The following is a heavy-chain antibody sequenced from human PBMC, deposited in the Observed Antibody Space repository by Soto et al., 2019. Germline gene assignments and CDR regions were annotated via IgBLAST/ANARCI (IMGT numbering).Heavy chain of an antibody. J-gene: IGHJ6*02. V-gene: IGHV1-69*02. CDR1: GGTFSRYT. D-gene: IGHD2-15*01. CDR3: SSHFTGVLVLGASPPGGDNYGWDV. Sequence: QVQLVQSGAEVKKPGSSVKVSCKASGGTFSRYTFTWVRQAPGQGLEWMGRIIPILDIPNYAQNFQCRVTITADKSTSTDYMELSSLTSDDTAVYYCSSHFTGVLVLGASPPGGDNYGWDVWGQGTTVTVSS. CDR2: IIPILDIP.